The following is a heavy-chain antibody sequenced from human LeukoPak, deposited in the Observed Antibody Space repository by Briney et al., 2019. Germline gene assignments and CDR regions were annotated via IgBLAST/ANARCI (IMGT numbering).Heavy chain of an antibody. CDR1: GFTVTTNY. D-gene: IGHD3-3*01. CDR2: IYSGGST. V-gene: IGHV3-53*04. CDR3: ARGDFWSGYYTGLY. J-gene: IGHJ4*02. Sequence: PGGSLRLSCAASGFTVTTNYMSWVRQAPGKGLEWVSVIYSGGSTYYADSVKGRFTISRHNSKNTVYLQMDSLRDEDTAVYYCARGDFWSGYYTGLYWGQGTLVTVSS.